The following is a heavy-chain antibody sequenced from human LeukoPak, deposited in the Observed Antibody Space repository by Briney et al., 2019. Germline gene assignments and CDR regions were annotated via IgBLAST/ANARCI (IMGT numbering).Heavy chain of an antibody. Sequence: PSETLSLTCTVSGGSISSSSYYWGWIRQPPGKGLEWIGEINHSGSTNYNPSLKSRVTISEDTPKNQFSLKLSSVTAADTAVYYCADIRGTNPRAAFDIWGQGTMVTVSS. V-gene: IGHV4-39*07. CDR3: ADIRGTNPRAAFDI. D-gene: IGHD2-8*01. J-gene: IGHJ3*02. CDR1: GGSISSSSYY. CDR2: INHSGST.